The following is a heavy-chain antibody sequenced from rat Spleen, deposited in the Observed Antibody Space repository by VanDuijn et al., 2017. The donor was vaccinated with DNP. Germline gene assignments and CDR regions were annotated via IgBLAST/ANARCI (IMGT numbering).Heavy chain of an antibody. J-gene: IGHJ4*01. D-gene: IGHD4-3*01. CDR1: GFTFSNYY. V-gene: IGHV5-25*01. CDR3: TRRFRDTRAMDA. CDR2: ISTGGDNA. Sequence: EVQLVESGGGLVQPGRSMKLSCAASGFTFSNYYMAWVRQAPTKGLEWVASISTGGDNAYYRDSVKGRFTISRDNAENTLYLQMNSLRSEDTATYYCTRRFRDTRAMDAWGQGISVTVSS.